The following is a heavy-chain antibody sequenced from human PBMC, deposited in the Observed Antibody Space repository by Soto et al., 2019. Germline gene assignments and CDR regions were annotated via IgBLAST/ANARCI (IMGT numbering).Heavy chain of an antibody. CDR1: GRSISSSSYY. Sequence: QLQLQESGPGLVKPSETLSLTCTVSGRSISSSSYYWGWIRQPPGKGLEWIGSIYYSGSTYYNPSLKSRVTISVDTSKNQFSLKLSSVTAADTAVYYCARSPYYYGSGSYYNFGWFDPWGQGTLVTVSS. D-gene: IGHD3-10*01. V-gene: IGHV4-39*01. J-gene: IGHJ5*02. CDR3: ARSPYYYGSGSYYNFGWFDP. CDR2: IYYSGST.